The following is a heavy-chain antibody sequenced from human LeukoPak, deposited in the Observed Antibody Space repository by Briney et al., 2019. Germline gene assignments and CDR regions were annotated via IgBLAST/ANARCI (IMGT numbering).Heavy chain of an antibody. J-gene: IGHJ4*02. V-gene: IGHV4-34*01. CDR2: INHSGST. Sequence: SETLSLTCAVYGGSFSGYYWSWIRQPPGKGLEWIGEINHSGSTNYNPSLKSRVTISVDTSKNQFSLKLSSVTAADTAVYYCARGDGYFDYWGQGTLVTVSS. CDR3: ARGDGYFDY. CDR1: GGSFSGYY.